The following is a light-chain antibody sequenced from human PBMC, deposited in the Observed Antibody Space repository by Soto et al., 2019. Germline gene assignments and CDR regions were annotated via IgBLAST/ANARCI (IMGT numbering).Light chain of an antibody. CDR1: QDINKN. J-gene: IGKJ4*01. CDR2: TAS. V-gene: IGKV1-39*01. CDR3: QQSFSIPLT. Sequence: DIPMTQSPSSLSASVGDRVTITCQASQDINKNLIWYHQKPGRAPDLLIYTASSLQVGFPSRFSGSGSGTDLSITISSLQPEDIGTYYCQQSFSIPLTFGGGTKVDIK.